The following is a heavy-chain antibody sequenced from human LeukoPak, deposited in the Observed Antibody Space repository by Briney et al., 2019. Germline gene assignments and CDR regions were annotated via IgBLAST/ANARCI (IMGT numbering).Heavy chain of an antibody. CDR1: GLTFSNHW. Sequence: GGSLRLSCAASGLTFSNHWMTWVRQLPGKGLEWVATINQDESEKYYGDSVKGRFTISRDNAKNSMYLQMNSLRAEDTAVYFCARGGSDSSWFWIDWGQGTLVTVSS. V-gene: IGHV3-7*01. J-gene: IGHJ4*02. CDR3: ARGGSDSSWFWID. CDR2: INQDESEK. D-gene: IGHD6-13*01.